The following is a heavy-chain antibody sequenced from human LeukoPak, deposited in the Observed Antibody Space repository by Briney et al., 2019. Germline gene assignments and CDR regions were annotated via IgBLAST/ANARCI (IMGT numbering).Heavy chain of an antibody. J-gene: IGHJ4*02. V-gene: IGHV4-59*12. CDR1: GGSISSYY. CDR3: ARESLEWLSKYYFDY. CDR2: IYYSGST. Sequence: SETLSLTCTVSGGSISSYYWSWIRQPPGKGLEWIGYIYYSGSTKYNPSLKSRVTISVDTSKNQFSLKLSSVTAADTAVYYCARESLEWLSKYYFDYWGQGTLVTVSS. D-gene: IGHD3-3*01.